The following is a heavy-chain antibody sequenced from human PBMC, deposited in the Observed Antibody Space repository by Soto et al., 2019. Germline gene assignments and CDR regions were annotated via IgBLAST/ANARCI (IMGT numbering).Heavy chain of an antibody. V-gene: IGHV4-59*12. CDR1: GGSISSYY. J-gene: IGHJ4*02. CDR3: ARAAVGIAVAGTIDY. CDR2: IYYSGST. D-gene: IGHD6-19*01. Sequence: PSETLSLTCTVSGGSISSYYWSWIRQPPGKGLEWIGYIYYSGSTYYNPSLKSRVTISVDTSKNQFSLKLSSVTAADTAVYYCARAAVGIAVAGTIDYWGQGTLVTVSS.